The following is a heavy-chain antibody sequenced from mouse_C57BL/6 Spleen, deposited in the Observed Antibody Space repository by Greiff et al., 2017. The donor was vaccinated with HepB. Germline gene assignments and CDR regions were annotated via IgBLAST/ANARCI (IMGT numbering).Heavy chain of an antibody. Sequence: QVQLQQPGAELVKPGASVKMSCKASGYTFTSYWITWVKQRPGQGLEWIGDIYPGSGSTNYNEKFKSKATLTVDTSSSTAYMQLSSLTSEDSAVYYCAIEGNSSGYAFDYWGQSTTLTVSS. CDR3: AIEGNSSGYAFDY. D-gene: IGHD3-2*02. CDR2: IYPGSGST. V-gene: IGHV1-55*01. J-gene: IGHJ2*01. CDR1: GYTFTSYW.